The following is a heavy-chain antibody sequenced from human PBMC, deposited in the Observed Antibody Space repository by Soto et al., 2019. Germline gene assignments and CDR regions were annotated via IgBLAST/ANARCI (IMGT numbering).Heavy chain of an antibody. CDR3: AKNGQPPYYYYGMDV. J-gene: IGHJ6*02. CDR2: ISGYNGDT. V-gene: IGHV1-18*01. D-gene: IGHD2-8*01. Sequence: QGQLVQSGAEVKKPGASVKVSCMASGYTFTRYGISWVRQAPGQGLEWMGWISGYNGDTKYAQKFQGRVTMTIDTSTTTTYMELRSLTSDDTAVYYCAKNGQPPYYYYGMDVWGQGTTVTVSS. CDR1: GYTFTRYG.